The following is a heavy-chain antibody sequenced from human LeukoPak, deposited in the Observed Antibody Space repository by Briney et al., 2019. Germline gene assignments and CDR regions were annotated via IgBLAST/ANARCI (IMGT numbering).Heavy chain of an antibody. CDR1: GGTFSSYA. J-gene: IGHJ6*03. Sequence: SVKVSCKASGGTFSSYAFSWVRQAPGQGLEWMGGIIPIFGTANYAQKVQGRVTITTDESTSTAYMELSSLRSEDTAVYYCASLLDNLTPVAYYYMDVWGKGTTVTVPS. CDR3: ASLLDNLTPVAYYYMDV. CDR2: IIPIFGTA. V-gene: IGHV1-69*05. D-gene: IGHD2-15*01.